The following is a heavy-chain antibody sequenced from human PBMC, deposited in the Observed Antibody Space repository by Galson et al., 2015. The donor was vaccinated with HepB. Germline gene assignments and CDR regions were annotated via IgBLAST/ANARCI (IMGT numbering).Heavy chain of an antibody. Sequence: SLRLSCAASGFTFSSYWMHWVRQAPGKGLVWVSRINSDGSSTSYADSVKGRFTISRDNAKNTLYLQMNSLRAEDTAVYYCARGGSTYYDFWSGEVVDYWGQGTLVTVSS. CDR2: INSDGSST. J-gene: IGHJ4*02. CDR1: GFTFSSYW. CDR3: ARGGSTYYDFWSGEVVDY. V-gene: IGHV3-74*01. D-gene: IGHD3-3*01.